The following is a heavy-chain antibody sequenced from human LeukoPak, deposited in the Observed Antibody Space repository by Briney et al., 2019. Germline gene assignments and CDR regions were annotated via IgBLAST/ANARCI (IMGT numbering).Heavy chain of an antibody. J-gene: IGHJ3*02. V-gene: IGHV1-18*01. CDR1: GYTFTSYG. CDR2: ISAYNGNT. Sequence: ASVKVSCKASGYTFTSYGISWVRQAPGQGLEWMGWISAYNGNTNYAQKLQGRVTMTTDTSTSTAYMELRSLRSDDTAVYYCARATAAAGAFDIWGQGIMVTVSS. CDR3: ARATAAAGAFDI. D-gene: IGHD6-13*01.